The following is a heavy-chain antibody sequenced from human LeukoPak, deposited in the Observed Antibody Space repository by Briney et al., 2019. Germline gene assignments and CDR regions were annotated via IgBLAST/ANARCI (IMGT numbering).Heavy chain of an antibody. CDR1: AYTFTNYN. Sequence: ASVTVSFTASAYTFTNYNINWVRQAPGQGLEWMGWMNTNSGNRGYAQKFQGRVTMTRDTSISTAYMELSSLRSDDAAVYYCARVTGSIDYWGQGTLVTVSS. V-gene: IGHV1-8*01. J-gene: IGHJ4*02. CDR2: MNTNSGNR. D-gene: IGHD1-26*01. CDR3: ARVTGSIDY.